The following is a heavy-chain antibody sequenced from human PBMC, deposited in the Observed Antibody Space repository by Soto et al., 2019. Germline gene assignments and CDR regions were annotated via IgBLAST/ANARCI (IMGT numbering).Heavy chain of an antibody. V-gene: IGHV1-18*01. CDR3: AREGTTSTIYY. CDR2: ISAYNGNT. CDR1: GYTFTSYG. J-gene: IGHJ4*02. D-gene: IGHD1-1*01. Sequence: QVQLVQSGAEVKKPGASVKVSCKASGYTFTSYGISWVRQAPGQGLEWMGWISAYNGNTNYAQKLQGRVTMTTDTTTSTAYIELRSPRSDDTAGYYCAREGTTSTIYYRGQGTLVTGSS.